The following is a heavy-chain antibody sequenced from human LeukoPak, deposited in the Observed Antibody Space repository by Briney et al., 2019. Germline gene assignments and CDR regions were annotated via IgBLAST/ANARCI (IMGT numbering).Heavy chain of an antibody. CDR2: IYYSGST. CDR1: GGSLSNYY. CDR3: ARMPDILTGLDS. Sequence: PSETLSLTCAVSGGSLSNYYWNWIRQPPGKGLEWIAYIYYSGSTNYNPSLKSRVTISLDTSKNQFSLKLSSVTTADTAVYYCARMPDILTGLDSWGQGTLVTVSS. J-gene: IGHJ4*02. V-gene: IGHV4-59*01. D-gene: IGHD3-9*01.